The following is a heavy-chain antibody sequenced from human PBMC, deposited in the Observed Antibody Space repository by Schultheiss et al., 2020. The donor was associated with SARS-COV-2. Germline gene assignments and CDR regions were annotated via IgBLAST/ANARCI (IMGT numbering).Heavy chain of an antibody. V-gene: IGHV3-7*03. CDR3: ASSGSYYDVDYFDY. Sequence: GSLRLSCVASGFTFSTYSMNWVRQAPGKGLEWVANINQDGSEKYYVDSVKGRFTISRDNAKNSLYLQMSSLRAEETAVYYCASSGSYYDVDYFDYWGQGTLVTVSS. CDR1: GFTFSTYS. D-gene: IGHD1-26*01. CDR2: INQDGSEK. J-gene: IGHJ4*02.